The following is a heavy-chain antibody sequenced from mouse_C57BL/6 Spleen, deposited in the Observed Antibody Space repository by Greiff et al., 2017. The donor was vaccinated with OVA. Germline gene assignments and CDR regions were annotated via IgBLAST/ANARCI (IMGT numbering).Heavy chain of an antibody. V-gene: IGHV1-64*01. CDR3: ARERVTTTSYAMDY. CDR1: GYTFTSYW. J-gene: IGHJ4*01. D-gene: IGHD2-2*01. CDR2: IHPNSGST. Sequence: VQLQQPGAELVKPGASVKLSCKASGYTFTSYWMHWVKQRPGQGLEWIGMIHPNSGSTNYNEKFKSKATLTVDKSSSTAYMQLSSLTSEDSAVYYCARERVTTTSYAMDYWGQGTSVTVSS.